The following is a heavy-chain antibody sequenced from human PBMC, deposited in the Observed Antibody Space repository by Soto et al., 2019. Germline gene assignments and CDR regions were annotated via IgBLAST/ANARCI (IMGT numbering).Heavy chain of an antibody. CDR2: IKSKTDGGTT. D-gene: IGHD1-26*01. V-gene: IGHV3-15*07. J-gene: IGHJ4*02. Sequence: EVQLVESGGGLVKPGGSLRLSCAASGFTFSNAWMNWVRQAPGKGLEWVGRIKSKTDGGTTDYAAPVKGRFTISRDDSKNTLYLQMNSLKTEDTAVYYCTTDVSGSYLGLDYWGQGTLVTVSS. CDR3: TTDVSGSYLGLDY. CDR1: GFTFSNAW.